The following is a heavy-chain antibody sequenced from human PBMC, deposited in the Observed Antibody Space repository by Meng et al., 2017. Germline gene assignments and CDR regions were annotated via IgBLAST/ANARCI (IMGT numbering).Heavy chain of an antibody. CDR2: INHSGST. Sequence: QVQPRQGGQGLFKPSETLSLPCAVYGGSFSCYYWSWIRQPPGKGLEWIGEINHSGSTNYNPSLKSRVTISVDTSKNQFSLKLSSVTAADTAVYYCARVPTYYYDSSGYYLFDYWGQGTLVTVSS. D-gene: IGHD3-22*01. V-gene: IGHV4-34*01. CDR3: ARVPTYYYDSSGYYLFDY. CDR1: GGSFSCYY. J-gene: IGHJ4*02.